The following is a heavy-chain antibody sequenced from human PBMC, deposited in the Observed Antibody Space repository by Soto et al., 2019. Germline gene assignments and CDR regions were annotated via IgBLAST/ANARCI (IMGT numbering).Heavy chain of an antibody. CDR3: ARHGYNYGGGYFDY. CDR1: GVTVSSNY. V-gene: IGHV3-66*04. J-gene: IGHJ4*02. D-gene: IGHD5-18*01. CDR2: IYSGGST. Sequence: RGAPRLSRAASGVTVSSNYMSWVRQAPGKGLEWVSVIYSGGSTYYADSVKGRFTISRDNSKNTLYLQMNSLRAEDTAVYYCARHGYNYGGGYFDYWAQGT.